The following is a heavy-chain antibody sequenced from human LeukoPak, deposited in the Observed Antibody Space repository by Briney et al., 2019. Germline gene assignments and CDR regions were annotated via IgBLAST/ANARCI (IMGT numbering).Heavy chain of an antibody. Sequence: SQTLSLTXTVSGGSISSGSYYWSWIRQPAGKGLEWIGRIYTSGSTNYNPSLKSRVTISVDTSKNQFSLKLSSVTAADTAVYYCARYYYYMDVWGKGTTVTVSS. CDR3: ARYYYYMDV. J-gene: IGHJ6*03. V-gene: IGHV4-61*02. CDR2: IYTSGST. CDR1: GGSISSGSYY.